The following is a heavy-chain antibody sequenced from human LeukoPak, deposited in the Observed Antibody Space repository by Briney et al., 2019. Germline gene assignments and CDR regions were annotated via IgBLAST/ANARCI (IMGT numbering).Heavy chain of an antibody. CDR3: ARAYASRYPFDY. CDR2: ISSGSSYM. D-gene: IGHD3-16*01. Sequence: GGSLRLSCAASGFTFSVYSMNWVRQAPGKGLEWVSSISSGSSYMYYADSVKGRFTISRDNARNSLYLQMNSLRAEDTAVYYCARAYASRYPFDYWGQGTLVTVSS. V-gene: IGHV3-21*01. J-gene: IGHJ4*02. CDR1: GFTFSVYS.